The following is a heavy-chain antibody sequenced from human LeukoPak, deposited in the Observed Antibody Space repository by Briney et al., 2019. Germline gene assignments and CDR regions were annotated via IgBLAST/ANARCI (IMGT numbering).Heavy chain of an antibody. J-gene: IGHJ4*02. CDR3: ARAPRGFQWFVEY. CDR2: ISGSGGST. D-gene: IGHD3-22*01. V-gene: IGHV3-23*01. CDR1: GFIFTDYA. Sequence: GGSLRLSCATSGFIFTDYAMTWVRQTPGKGLEWVSDISGSGGSTYYADSVKGRFTISKDSFSSTLYLQMNSLRVEDTAVYYCARAPRGFQWFVEYWGQGTLVTVSS.